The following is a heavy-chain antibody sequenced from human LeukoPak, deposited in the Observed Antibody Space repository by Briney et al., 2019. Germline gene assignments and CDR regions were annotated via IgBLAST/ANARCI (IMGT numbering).Heavy chain of an antibody. V-gene: IGHV3-23*01. Sequence: GGSLRLSCAASGFTFSSYAMSWVRQAPGKGLEWVSAISGSGGSTYYADSVKGRFTISRDNSKNTLYLQMNSLRAEDTAVYYCAKDRGPVYYYDSSGSIGGYFQHWGQGTLVTVSS. CDR3: AKDRGPVYYYDSSGSIGGYFQH. CDR1: GFTFSSYA. CDR2: ISGSGGST. D-gene: IGHD3-22*01. J-gene: IGHJ1*01.